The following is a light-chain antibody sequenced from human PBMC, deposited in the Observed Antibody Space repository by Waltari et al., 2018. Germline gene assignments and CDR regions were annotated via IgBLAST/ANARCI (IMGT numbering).Light chain of an antibody. CDR1: KLGAQY. CDR3: QAWDSSTAV. V-gene: IGLV3-1*01. J-gene: IGLJ2*01. CDR2: QDT. Sequence: SYELTQPPSVSVSPGQTASITCSGDKLGAQYACWYPQKPGQSPLVVIYQDTKRPSGIPERFSGSNSGNTATLTISGTQAMDEADYYCQAWDSSTAVFGGGTKLTVL.